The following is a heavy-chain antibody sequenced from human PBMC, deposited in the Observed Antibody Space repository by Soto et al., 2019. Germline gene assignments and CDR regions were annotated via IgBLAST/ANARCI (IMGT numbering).Heavy chain of an antibody. CDR3: ARTLIAAAGPFDP. Sequence: PEETLSLTCTVSGGSISSYYWSWIRQPPGKGLEWIGYIYYSGSTNYNPSLKSRVTISVDTSKNQFSLKLSSVTAADTALYYCARTLIAAAGPFDPWGQGTLVTVSS. CDR1: GGSISSYY. D-gene: IGHD6-13*01. J-gene: IGHJ5*02. V-gene: IGHV4-59*01. CDR2: IYYSGST.